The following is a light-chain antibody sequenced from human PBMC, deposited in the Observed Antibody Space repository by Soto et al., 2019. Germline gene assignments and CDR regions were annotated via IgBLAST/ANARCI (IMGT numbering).Light chain of an antibody. Sequence: EIVMTQSPATLSVSPGDRATLSCRASQSITDALAWYQQKPGQAPRLLIYGASTRATGIPARFSGSGSGTEFTLTISSLQSEDFALYYCQESNNWPYTFGQGTKLEIK. CDR3: QESNNWPYT. CDR1: QSITDA. J-gene: IGKJ2*01. V-gene: IGKV3-15*01. CDR2: GAS.